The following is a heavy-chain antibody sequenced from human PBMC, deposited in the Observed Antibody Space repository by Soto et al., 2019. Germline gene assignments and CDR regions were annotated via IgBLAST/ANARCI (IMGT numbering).Heavy chain of an antibody. CDR3: ARGGGSGSRYYSYYMDV. CDR1: GFTFSSYG. CDR2: IWYDGSNK. Sequence: QVQLVESGGGVVQPGRSLRLSCAASGFTFSSYGMHWVRQAPGKGLEWVAVIWYDGSNKYYADSVKGRFTISRDNSKNTLYLQMNSLRGEDTAVYYCARGGGSGSRYYSYYMDVWGKGTTVTVSS. V-gene: IGHV3-33*01. D-gene: IGHD3-10*01. J-gene: IGHJ6*03.